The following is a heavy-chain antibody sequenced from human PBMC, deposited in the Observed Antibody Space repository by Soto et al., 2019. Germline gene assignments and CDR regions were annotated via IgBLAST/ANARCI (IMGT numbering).Heavy chain of an antibody. Sequence: EVHLVESGGGLVQPGGSLRLSCTASGFTFSSHWMHWVRQXPXXXLVWVSRINTDGSSTNYADYVKGRFTVSRDNAKNTLYLQMNSLRAXDTAXXXXAXSXXRPLXLNYWXQGTLVTVSS. CDR2: INTDGSST. CDR1: GFTFSSHW. CDR3: AXSXXRPLXLNY. J-gene: IGHJ4*02. V-gene: IGHV3-74*01.